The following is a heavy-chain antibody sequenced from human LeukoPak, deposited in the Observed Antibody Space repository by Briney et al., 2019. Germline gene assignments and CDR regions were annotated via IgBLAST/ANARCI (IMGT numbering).Heavy chain of an antibody. J-gene: IGHJ6*02. Sequence: GGSLRLSCAVSGITFSSYSMNWVRQAPGKGLEWVSSISGSSSYIYYADSVTGRFTISRDNAKNSLYLQMNSLRAEDTAVHYCARDHRLGLYYYYAMDVWGQGTTVTVSS. D-gene: IGHD4-11*01. CDR2: ISGSSSYI. V-gene: IGHV3-21*01. CDR1: GITFSSYS. CDR3: ARDHRLGLYYYYAMDV.